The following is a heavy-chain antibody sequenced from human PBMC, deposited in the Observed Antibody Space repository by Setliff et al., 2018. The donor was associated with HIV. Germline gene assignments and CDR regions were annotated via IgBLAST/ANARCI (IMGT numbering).Heavy chain of an antibody. CDR1: GGSFNGYY. CDR2: INHSGST. V-gene: IGHV4-34*01. Sequence: PSETLSLTCAVYGGSFNGYYWSWIRQPPGQGLEWIGEINHSGSTNYNPSLKSRVTMSVDKSKNQFSLRLSSVTAADTAVYYCARARRAGSGPKYFQHWGQGTLVTVSS. D-gene: IGHD2-15*01. CDR3: ARARRAGSGPKYFQH. J-gene: IGHJ1*01.